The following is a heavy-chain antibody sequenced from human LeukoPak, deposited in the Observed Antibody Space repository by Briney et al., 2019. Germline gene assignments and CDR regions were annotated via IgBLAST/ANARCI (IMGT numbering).Heavy chain of an antibody. CDR1: GYTFTSYG. CDR2: ITPYTGET. D-gene: IGHD2/OR15-2a*01. CDR3: VRDRWSRSYFPAFDL. Sequence: ASVKVSCKASGYTFTSYGISWVRQAPGQGLAWMGWITPYTGETNFTQNLQDRVTLTTDTSTSTAYMELRSLRSDDTAVYYCVRDRWSRSYFPAFDLWGQGTMLTVSS. V-gene: IGHV1-18*01. J-gene: IGHJ3*01.